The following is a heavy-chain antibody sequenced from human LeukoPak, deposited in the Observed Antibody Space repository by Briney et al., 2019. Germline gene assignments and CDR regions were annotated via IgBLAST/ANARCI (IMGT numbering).Heavy chain of an antibody. CDR2: FDPEDGET. CDR1: GYTLTELS. J-gene: IGHJ6*04. Sequence: ASVKVSCKVSGYTLTELSMHWVRQAPGKGREWMGGFDPEDGETIYAQKFQGRVTMTEDTSTDTAYMELSSLRSEDTAVYYCALTYYYDSSGYYWVDVWGKGTTVTVSS. D-gene: IGHD3-22*01. V-gene: IGHV1-24*01. CDR3: ALTYYYDSSGYYWVDV.